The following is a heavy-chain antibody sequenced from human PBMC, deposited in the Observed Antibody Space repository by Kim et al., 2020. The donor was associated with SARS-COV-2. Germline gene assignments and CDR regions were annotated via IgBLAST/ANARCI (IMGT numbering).Heavy chain of an antibody. V-gene: IGHV4-39*07. D-gene: IGHD1-26*01. CDR1: GGSISSSSYY. CDR3: AQSPVGATLYFDY. J-gene: IGHJ4*02. Sequence: SETLSLTCTVSGGSISSSSYYWGWIRQPPGKGLEWIGSIYYSGSTYYNPSLKSRVTISVDTSKNQFSLKLSSVTAADTAVYYCAQSPVGATLYFDYWGQGTLVTVSS. CDR2: IYYSGST.